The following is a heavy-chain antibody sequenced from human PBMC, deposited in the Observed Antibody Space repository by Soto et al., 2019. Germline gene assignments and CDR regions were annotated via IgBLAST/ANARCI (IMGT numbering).Heavy chain of an antibody. Sequence: GGSLRLSCAASGFTFSSYAMSLVRQAPGKGLECVSAISGSGSSTYYADSVKGRFTISRDNSKSTLYLQMNSLRAEDTALYYCAKDSYQRVGPTRSWFDPWGQGTLVTVSS. D-gene: IGHD1-26*01. CDR1: GFTFSSYA. CDR2: ISGSGSST. CDR3: AKDSYQRVGPTRSWFDP. V-gene: IGHV3-23*01. J-gene: IGHJ5*02.